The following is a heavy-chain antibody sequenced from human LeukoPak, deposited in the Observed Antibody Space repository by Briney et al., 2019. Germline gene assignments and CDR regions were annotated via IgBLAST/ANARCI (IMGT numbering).Heavy chain of an antibody. D-gene: IGHD2-15*01. J-gene: IGHJ4*02. CDR2: IWYDGSNK. Sequence: GGSLRLSCAASGFTLSSYGMHRVRQAPGKGLEWVAVIWYDGSNKYYADSVKGRFTISRDNSKNTLYLQMNSLRAEDTAVYYCAKGPSGGSYYFDYWGQGTLVTVSS. V-gene: IGHV3-33*06. CDR1: GFTLSSYG. CDR3: AKGPSGGSYYFDY.